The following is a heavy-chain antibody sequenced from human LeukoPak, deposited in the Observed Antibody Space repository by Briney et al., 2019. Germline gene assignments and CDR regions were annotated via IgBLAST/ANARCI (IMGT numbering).Heavy chain of an antibody. CDR1: GYTFTSYA. Sequence: ASVKVSCKASGYTFTSYAMHWVRQAPGQRLEWMGWINAGNGNTKYSQKFQGRVTITRDTSTSTVYMELSSLRSEDTAMYYCAKWTTTYLDYWGQGTLVTVSS. CDR2: INAGNGNT. V-gene: IGHV1-3*01. J-gene: IGHJ4*02. CDR3: AKWTTTYLDY. D-gene: IGHD1-1*01.